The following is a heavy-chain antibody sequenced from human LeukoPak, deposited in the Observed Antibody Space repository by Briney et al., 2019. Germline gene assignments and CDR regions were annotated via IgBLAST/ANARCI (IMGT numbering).Heavy chain of an antibody. Sequence: GRSLRLSCAASGFTFSSYGMHWVRQAPGKGLEWVAVISYDGSNKYYADSVKGRFTISRDNSKNTLYLQMNSLRAEDTAVYYCARGGIVVLAVLDYWGQGTLVTVSS. D-gene: IGHD2-15*01. V-gene: IGHV3-30*03. CDR3: ARGGIVVLAVLDY. CDR1: GFTFSSYG. CDR2: ISYDGSNK. J-gene: IGHJ4*02.